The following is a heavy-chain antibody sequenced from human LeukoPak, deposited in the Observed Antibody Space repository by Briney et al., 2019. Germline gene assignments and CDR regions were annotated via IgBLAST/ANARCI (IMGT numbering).Heavy chain of an antibody. D-gene: IGHD2-15*01. CDR2: ISAYNGNT. Sequence: GASVKVSCKASGYTFTSYGISWVRQAPGQGLEWMGWISAYNGNTNYAQKLQGRATMTKDTSTSTAYLELKNLRSDDTAVYYCARDPPGNCGGGNCHLYIWGQGTMVTVSS. V-gene: IGHV1-18*01. CDR1: GYTFTSYG. J-gene: IGHJ3*02. CDR3: ARDPPGNCGGGNCHLYI.